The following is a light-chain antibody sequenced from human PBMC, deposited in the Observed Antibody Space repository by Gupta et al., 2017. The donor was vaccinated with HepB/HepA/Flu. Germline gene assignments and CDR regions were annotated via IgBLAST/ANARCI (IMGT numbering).Light chain of an antibody. V-gene: IGKV3D-11*02. J-gene: IGKJ5*01. Sequence: EIVLTQSPATLSLSPGERATLSCRASQSVSSYLAWYQQKPGQAPRLLIYDASKRATGIPARFSGSGTGTDFTLTISSLEPEDFAVYYCQQRSNWQLTFGQGTPLEIK. CDR1: QSVSSY. CDR2: DAS. CDR3: QQRSNWQLT.